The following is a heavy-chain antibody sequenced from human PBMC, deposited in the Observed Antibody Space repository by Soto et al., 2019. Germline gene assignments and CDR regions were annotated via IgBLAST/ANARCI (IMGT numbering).Heavy chain of an antibody. V-gene: IGHV3-21*02. CDR3: ARGWRVGAPGKFYYGLDV. CDR2: IGGSTSYI. J-gene: IGHJ6*02. Sequence: EVQLVESGGGLVKPGGSLRLSCAGSGFTFSTNDMNWIRKAPGKGLEWVSSIGGSTSYIDYADSVKGRFTISRDNAKNSQYLQMNSLSAQDTAVYYCARGWRVGAPGKFYYGLDVWGQGTTVTVSS. D-gene: IGHD1-26*01. CDR1: GFTFSTND.